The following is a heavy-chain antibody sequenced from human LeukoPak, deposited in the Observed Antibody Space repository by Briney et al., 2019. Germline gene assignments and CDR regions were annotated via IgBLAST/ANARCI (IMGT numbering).Heavy chain of an antibody. Sequence: SETLSLTCAVYGGSFSGYYWSGSRQPPGKGREGIGEINHSGRTNYNPSLKRRVTISVETTKNQFSLKLSSVTAAATAVYYCARQAVAGNYFDYWGQGTLVTVSS. D-gene: IGHD6-19*01. CDR1: GGSFSGYY. V-gene: IGHV4-34*01. CDR3: ARQAVAGNYFDY. J-gene: IGHJ4*02. CDR2: INHSGRT.